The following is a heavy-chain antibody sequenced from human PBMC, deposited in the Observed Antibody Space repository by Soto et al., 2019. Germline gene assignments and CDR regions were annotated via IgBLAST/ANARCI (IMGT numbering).Heavy chain of an antibody. Sequence: GGSLRLSCAASGFTFSTYCMHWVRHTPGTGLVWVSRTCRYGRELYYADSVKGRFTISRDDAKNTLYLQMDSLRVEDTGIYYCVRGTTAWLGMDYWGQGAMVTVSS. D-gene: IGHD1-1*01. CDR1: GFTFSTYC. V-gene: IGHV3-74*01. CDR3: VRGTTAWLGMDY. CDR2: TCRYGREL. J-gene: IGHJ4*02.